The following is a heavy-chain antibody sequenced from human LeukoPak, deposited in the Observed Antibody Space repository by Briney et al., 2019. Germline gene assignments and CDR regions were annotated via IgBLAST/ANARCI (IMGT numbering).Heavy chain of an antibody. D-gene: IGHD2-15*01. CDR1: GGSISSYY. CDR2: MYTSGTT. CDR3: ARGGVDWFDP. Sequence: SETLSLTCTVSGGSISSYYWSWIRQPAGKGLEWIGHMYTSGTTNYNPSLKSRVTISVDTSKNQFSLKLSSVTAADTAVYYCARGGVDWFDPWGQGTLVTVSS. J-gene: IGHJ5*02. V-gene: IGHV4-4*07.